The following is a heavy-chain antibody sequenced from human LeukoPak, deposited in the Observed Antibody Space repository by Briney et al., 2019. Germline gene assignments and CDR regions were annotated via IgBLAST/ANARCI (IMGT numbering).Heavy chain of an antibody. CDR3: ARGPYGSGSYYSPPPSYFDY. V-gene: IGHV1-2*02. CDR2: INPNSGGT. CDR1: GYTFTGYY. Sequence: VASVKVSCKASGYTFTGYYMHWVRQAPGQELEWMGWINPNSGGTNYAQKFQGRVTMTRDTSISTAYMELSRLRSDDTAVYYCARGPYGSGSYYSPPPSYFDYWGQGTLVTVSS. J-gene: IGHJ4*02. D-gene: IGHD3-10*01.